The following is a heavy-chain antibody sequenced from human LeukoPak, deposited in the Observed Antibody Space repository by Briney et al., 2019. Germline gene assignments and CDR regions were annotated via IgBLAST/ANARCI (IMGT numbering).Heavy chain of an antibody. Sequence: GGSLRLSCAASGFTFSSYGMHWVRQAPGKGLEWVAVISYDGSNKYYADSVKGRFTISRDNSKNTLYLQMNSLRAEDTAVYYCAKDQGRTAIVTTFDYWGQGTLVTVSS. CDR1: GFTFSSYG. J-gene: IGHJ4*02. V-gene: IGHV3-30*18. CDR2: ISYDGSNK. D-gene: IGHD5-18*01. CDR3: AKDQGRTAIVTTFDY.